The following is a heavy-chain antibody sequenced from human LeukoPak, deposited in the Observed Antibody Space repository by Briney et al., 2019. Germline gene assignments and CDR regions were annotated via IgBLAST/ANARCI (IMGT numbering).Heavy chain of an antibody. CDR2: ISSSGSTI. Sequence: GGSLRLSCAASGFTFSDYYMSWIRQAPGKGLEWVSYISSSGSTIYYADSVKGRFTISRDNAKNSLYLQMNSLRAEDTAVYYCARGIVVVPAAIVPDYWGQGTLVTVSS. CDR3: ARGIVVVPAAIVPDY. J-gene: IGHJ4*02. CDR1: GFTFSDYY. V-gene: IGHV3-11*04. D-gene: IGHD2-2*01.